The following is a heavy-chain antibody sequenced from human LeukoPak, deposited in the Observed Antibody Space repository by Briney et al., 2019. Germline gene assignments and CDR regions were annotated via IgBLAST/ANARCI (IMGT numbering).Heavy chain of an antibody. CDR1: GFTFSSYS. Sequence: PGGSLRLSCTASGFTFSSYSMNWVRQAPEKGLEWVSSISSTGNYIYYADSVKGRFTISRDNAKNSLYLQMDSLRAEDTAVYYCARDAATHWEYWGQGTLVTVSS. V-gene: IGHV3-21*01. CDR3: ARDAATHWEY. J-gene: IGHJ4*02. D-gene: IGHD1-26*01. CDR2: ISSTGNYI.